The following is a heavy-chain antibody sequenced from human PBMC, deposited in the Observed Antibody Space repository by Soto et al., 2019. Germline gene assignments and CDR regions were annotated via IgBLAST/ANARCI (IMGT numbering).Heavy chain of an antibody. J-gene: IGHJ4*02. CDR2: ISSSGLSM. V-gene: IGHV3-48*02. CDR1: GFTFSSYT. CDR3: VRDYNFGFDH. Sequence: EVQLVESGGGLVQPGGSLRLSCAASGFTFSSYTMDWVRQDPGKGLEWVSHISSSGLSMYYADSVKGRFTISRDNAEDSLYLQMHSLRNEDTAVYYCVRDYNFGFDHWGQGILVTVSS. D-gene: IGHD1-20*01.